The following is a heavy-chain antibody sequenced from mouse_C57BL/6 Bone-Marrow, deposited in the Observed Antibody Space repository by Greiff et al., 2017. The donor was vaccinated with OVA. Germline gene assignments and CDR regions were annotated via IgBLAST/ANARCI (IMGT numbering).Heavy chain of an antibody. CDR1: GFSFTSYG. CDR2: IWSGGST. D-gene: IGHD2-4*01. V-gene: IGHV2-2*01. CDR3: ARRLGLPHYYAMDY. J-gene: IGHJ4*01. Sequence: VKLQESGPGLVQPSQCLSITCTVSGFSFTSYGVHWVRQSPGKGLEWLGVIWSGGSTDYNAAFISRLSISKDNSKSQVFFIMNSLQADDTAIYYCARRLGLPHYYAMDYWGQGTSVTVSS.